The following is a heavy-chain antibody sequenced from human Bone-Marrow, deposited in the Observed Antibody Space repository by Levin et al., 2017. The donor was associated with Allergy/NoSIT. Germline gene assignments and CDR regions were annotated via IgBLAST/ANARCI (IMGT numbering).Heavy chain of an antibody. V-gene: IGHV4-39*01. J-gene: IGHJ4*02. Sequence: SQTLSLTCSVSGVSISSSSYYWGWIRQPPGRGLEWIGSIYHSGSTCYNPSLKSRVTISVDTSKNQFSLNLNSVTSADTAEYYCGSGSTWLPTDYWGQGPLVTVSS. D-gene: IGHD6-19*01. CDR2: IYHSGST. CDR1: GVSISSSSYY. CDR3: GSGSTWLPTDY.